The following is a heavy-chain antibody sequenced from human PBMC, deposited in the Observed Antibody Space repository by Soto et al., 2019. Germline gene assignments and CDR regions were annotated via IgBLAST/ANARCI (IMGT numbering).Heavy chain of an antibody. Sequence: EVQLLESGGGLVQPGGSLRLSCAASGFTFSSYAMSWVRQAPGKGLEWVSAISGSGGSTYYADSVKGRFTISRDNSKNTLYLQMNSLRAEDTAVYYCAKAIVVVRAAIGTLRESDPHLHYGMDVWGQGTTVTVSS. D-gene: IGHD2-2*02. CDR2: ISGSGGST. J-gene: IGHJ6*02. CDR3: AKAIVVVRAAIGTLRESDPHLHYGMDV. V-gene: IGHV3-23*01. CDR1: GFTFSSYA.